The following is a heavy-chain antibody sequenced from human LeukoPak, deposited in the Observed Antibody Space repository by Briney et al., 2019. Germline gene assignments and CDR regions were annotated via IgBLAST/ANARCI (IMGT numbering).Heavy chain of an antibody. Sequence: GRSLRLSSTASGFTFGDYAMTWVRQAPGKGLEWVGFVRSKANGGTTEYAASVKGRFTISRDDSKSIAYLQMNSLKTEDTAMYYCTTGPFYDSSGYRLDYWGQGTLDTVSS. J-gene: IGHJ4*02. CDR3: TTGPFYDSSGYRLDY. V-gene: IGHV3-49*04. CDR1: GFTFGDYA. CDR2: VRSKANGGTT. D-gene: IGHD3-22*01.